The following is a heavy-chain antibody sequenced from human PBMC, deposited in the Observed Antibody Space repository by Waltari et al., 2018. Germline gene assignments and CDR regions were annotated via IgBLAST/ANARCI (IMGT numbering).Heavy chain of an antibody. J-gene: IGHJ4*02. CDR2: INHSGST. V-gene: IGHV4-34*01. Sequence: QVQLQQWGAGLLKPSETLSLTCSVYGGAFSVYYWSCIRQHPGKGTEWIGEINHSGSTNYNPSLKSRVTISVDTSKNQFSLKLSSVTAADTAVYYCARQAAYSSSWYFRGAIDYWGQGTLVTVSS. CDR3: ARQAAYSSSWYFRGAIDY. D-gene: IGHD6-13*01. CDR1: GGAFSVYY.